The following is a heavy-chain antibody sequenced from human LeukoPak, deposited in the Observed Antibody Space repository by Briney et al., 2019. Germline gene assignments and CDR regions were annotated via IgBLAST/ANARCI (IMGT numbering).Heavy chain of an antibody. V-gene: IGHV4-4*02. D-gene: IGHD6-19*01. J-gene: IGHJ5*02. Sequence: SETLSLTCTVSGASISSDNWWSWVRQPPGKGLEWIGEIYHSGSTNYNPSLKSRVTISVDKSRNHFSLKLSSVTAADTAVYYCASASLYSSGWSDHWGQGTLVTVSS. CDR1: GASISSDNW. CDR3: ASASLYSSGWSDH. CDR2: IYHSGST.